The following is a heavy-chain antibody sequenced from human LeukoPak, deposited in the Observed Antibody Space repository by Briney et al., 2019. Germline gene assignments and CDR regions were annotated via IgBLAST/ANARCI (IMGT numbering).Heavy chain of an antibody. D-gene: IGHD1-14*01. V-gene: IGHV3-43*02. CDR1: GFTFDDYA. Sequence: TGGSLILSCAASGFTFDDYAMHWVRQAPGKGLEWVSLISGDGGSTYYADSVKGRFTISRDNSKNTLYLEMNSLRVDDTAVYWCARDYRSGATDYLDSWGQGTLVTVSS. J-gene: IGHJ4*02. CDR2: ISGDGGST. CDR3: ARDYRSGATDYLDS.